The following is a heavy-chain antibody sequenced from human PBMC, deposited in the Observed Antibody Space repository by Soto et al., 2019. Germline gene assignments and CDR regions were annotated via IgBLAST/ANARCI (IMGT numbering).Heavy chain of an antibody. J-gene: IGHJ6*02. CDR1: GGTISSWY. V-gene: IGHV4-59*08. CDR3: ARLHGYCISSSCHGHYAMDV. Sequence: SETLSLTCTVSGGTISSWYWSWIRQPPGKGLEWIGFIYYSGSTNYNPSLNSRVTISVDTSKNQFSLKLTSVTAADTAVYYCARLHGYCISSSCHGHYAMDVWGQGTTVTVSS. D-gene: IGHD2-2*01. CDR2: IYYSGST.